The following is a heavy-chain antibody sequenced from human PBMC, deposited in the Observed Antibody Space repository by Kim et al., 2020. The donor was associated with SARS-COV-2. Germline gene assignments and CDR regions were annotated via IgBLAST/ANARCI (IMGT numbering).Heavy chain of an antibody. V-gene: IGHV3-33*01. CDR2: IWYDGSNK. J-gene: IGHJ4*02. D-gene: IGHD3-22*01. Sequence: GGSLRLSCAASGFTFSSYGMHWVRQAPGKGLEWVAVIWYDGSNKYYADSVKGRFTISRDNSKNTLYLQMNSLRAEDTAVYYCARDRDYYDNVGGGFDYWGQGTLVTVSS. CDR3: ARDRDYYDNVGGGFDY. CDR1: GFTFSSYG.